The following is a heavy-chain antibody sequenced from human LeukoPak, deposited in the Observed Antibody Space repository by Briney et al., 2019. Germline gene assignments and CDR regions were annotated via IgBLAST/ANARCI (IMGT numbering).Heavy chain of an antibody. CDR3: GREVRLERRGGGAFDI. D-gene: IGHD1-1*01. CDR1: GYTFTSYG. CDR2: ISAYNGNT. V-gene: IGHV1-18*01. J-gene: IGHJ3*02. Sequence: ASVKVSCKASGYTFTSYGISWVRQAPGQGLEWMGWISAYNGNTNYAQKLQGRVTMTTDTSTSTAYMELRSLRSDDTAVYYCGREVRLERRGGGAFDIWGQGTMVTVSS.